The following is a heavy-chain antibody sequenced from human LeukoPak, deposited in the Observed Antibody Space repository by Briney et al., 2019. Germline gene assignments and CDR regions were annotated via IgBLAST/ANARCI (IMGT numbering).Heavy chain of an antibody. Sequence: ASVKVSCKASGYTFTGYYMHWVRQAPGQGLEWMGWINPNSGGTNYAQKFQGRVTMTRDTSISTAYMELSRLRSDDTAVYYCARVLVVPAGIGGWFDPWGQGTLVTVSS. V-gene: IGHV1-2*02. CDR3: ARVLVVPAGIGGWFDP. CDR2: INPNSGGT. D-gene: IGHD2-2*01. CDR1: GYTFTGYY. J-gene: IGHJ5*02.